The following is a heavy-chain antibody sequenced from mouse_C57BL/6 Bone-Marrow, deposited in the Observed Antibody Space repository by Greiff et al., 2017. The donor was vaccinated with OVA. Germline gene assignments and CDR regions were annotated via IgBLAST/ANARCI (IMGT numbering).Heavy chain of an antibody. Sequence: EVKLMESVAELVRPGASVKLSCTASGFNIKNTYMHWVKQRPEQGLEWIGRIDPVNGNTKSASKFQGKATITADTSSNTAYLQLSSLTAEDAAIYYSARGSPWFADWGTGTLVTVSA. CDR2: IDPVNGNT. V-gene: IGHV14-3*01. CDR3: ARGSPWFAD. CDR1: GFNIKNTY. J-gene: IGHJ3*01. D-gene: IGHD1-1*02.